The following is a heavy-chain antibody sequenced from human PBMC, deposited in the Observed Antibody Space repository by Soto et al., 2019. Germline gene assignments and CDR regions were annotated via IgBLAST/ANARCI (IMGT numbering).Heavy chain of an antibody. D-gene: IGHD6-6*01. CDR1: GFTFDDYA. Sequence: SLKISCAASGFTFDDYAMHWVRQAPGKGLEWVSGISWNSGSIGYADSVKGRFTISRDNAKNSLYLQMNSLRAEDTALYYCAKDGVEGSSSYNWFDPWGQGTLVTVSS. CDR2: ISWNSGSI. V-gene: IGHV3-9*01. CDR3: AKDGVEGSSSYNWFDP. J-gene: IGHJ5*02.